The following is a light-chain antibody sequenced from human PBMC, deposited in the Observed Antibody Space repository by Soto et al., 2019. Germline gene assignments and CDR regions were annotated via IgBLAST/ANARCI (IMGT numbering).Light chain of an antibody. Sequence: EKVMTQSPATLSVSPGERATLSCRASQSVNSNLAWYQQKPGQAPRLLLYGASTRATGIPARFSGSASGTEFTLTISILQSEDSAVYYCQQYNDWPLTFGGGTKVEFK. J-gene: IGKJ4*01. V-gene: IGKV3-15*01. CDR3: QQYNDWPLT. CDR2: GAS. CDR1: QSVNSN.